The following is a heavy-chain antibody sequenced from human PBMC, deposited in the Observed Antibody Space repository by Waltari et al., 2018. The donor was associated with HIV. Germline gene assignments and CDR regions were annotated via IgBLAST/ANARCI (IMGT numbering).Heavy chain of an antibody. V-gene: IGHV3-74*01. J-gene: IGHJ6*02. D-gene: IGHD3-10*01. CDR2: IHRDGSST. CDR3: ARREATVVRGVYYYGMDV. Sequence: EVQLVESGGGLVQPGGSLRLSCAASGFNFRSYWMHWVRQAPGKGLVWFSRIHRDGSSTSYADFVKGRFTISRDNAKNTLYLEMNSLRAEDTAVYYCARREATVVRGVYYYGMDVWGQGTTVTVSS. CDR1: GFNFRSYW.